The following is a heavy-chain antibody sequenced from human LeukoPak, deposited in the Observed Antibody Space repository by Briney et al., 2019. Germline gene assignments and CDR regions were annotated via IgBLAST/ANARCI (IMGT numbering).Heavy chain of an antibody. Sequence: ASVKVSCRASGYTFTSYGITWVRQAPGQGLEWMGWISAYNGKTNYGQKLQGRVTMTTDTSTNTAYMELRSLRSDDTAVYYCARRRVVVAATQTYNWFDPWGQGTLVTVSS. CDR1: GYTFTSYG. D-gene: IGHD2-15*01. V-gene: IGHV1-18*01. CDR3: ARRRVVVAATQTYNWFDP. J-gene: IGHJ5*02. CDR2: ISAYNGKT.